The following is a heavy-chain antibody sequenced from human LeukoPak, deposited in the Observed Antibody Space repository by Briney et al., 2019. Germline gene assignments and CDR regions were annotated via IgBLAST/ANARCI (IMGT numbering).Heavy chain of an antibody. CDR1: GGSISSSSYY. CDR2: IYYSGST. J-gene: IGHJ5*02. D-gene: IGHD2-21*01. Sequence: NASETLSLTCTVSGGSISSSSYYWGWIRQPPGKGLEWIGSIYYSGSTYYNPSLKSRVTISVDTSKNQFSLKLSSVTAADTAVYYCARQGADLVLLKLIWFDPWGQGTLVTVSS. V-gene: IGHV4-39*01. CDR3: ARQGADLVLLKLIWFDP.